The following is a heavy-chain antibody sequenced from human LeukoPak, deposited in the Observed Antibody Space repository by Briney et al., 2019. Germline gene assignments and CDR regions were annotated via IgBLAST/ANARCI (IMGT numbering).Heavy chain of an antibody. V-gene: IGHV3-23*01. D-gene: IGHD5-12*01. CDR3: AKDGGRLRLMKYYFDY. CDR2: ISGGGITT. CDR1: GFTFSNYA. J-gene: IGHJ4*02. Sequence: GGSLRLSCAASGFTFSNYAMSWVRQAPGKGLEWVSTISGGGITTYYADSAKGRFTISRDNSKNTMFLQMNSLRAEDTAVYYCAKDGGRLRLMKYYFDYWGQGTLVTVSS.